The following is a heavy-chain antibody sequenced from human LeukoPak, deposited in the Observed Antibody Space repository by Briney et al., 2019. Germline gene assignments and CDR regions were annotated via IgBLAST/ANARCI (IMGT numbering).Heavy chain of an antibody. Sequence: TLSLTCAVSGGSISSGDFSWNWIRQPPGKGLEWIGYIYHSGSTYYNPSLKSRVTISVDRSKNQFSLKLSSVTASDTAVYYCARGARQQQLVDWFDPWGQGTLVSVSS. CDR3: ARGARQQQLVDWFDP. CDR1: GGSISSGDFS. J-gene: IGHJ5*02. D-gene: IGHD6-13*01. CDR2: IYHSGST. V-gene: IGHV4-30-2*01.